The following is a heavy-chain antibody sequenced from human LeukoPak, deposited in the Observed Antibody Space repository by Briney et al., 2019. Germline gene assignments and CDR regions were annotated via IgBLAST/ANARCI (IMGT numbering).Heavy chain of an antibody. CDR3: ARVSAAGGYFDY. V-gene: IGHV3-11*01. J-gene: IGHJ4*02. CDR2: VSSSGSTI. D-gene: IGHD6-13*01. CDR1: GFTLSDYY. Sequence: GGSLRLSRAASGFTLSDYYMSWIRQAPGKGLEWVSYVSSSGSTIYYADSVKGRFTISRDNAKNSLYLQMNSLRAEDTAVYYCARVSAAGGYFDYWGQGTLVTVSS.